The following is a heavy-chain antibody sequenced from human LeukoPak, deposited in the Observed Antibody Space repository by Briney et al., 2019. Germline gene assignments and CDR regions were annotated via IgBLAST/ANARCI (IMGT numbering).Heavy chain of an antibody. CDR1: GFTFSSCW. CDR3: ARDLPDSYGPEGNWYFDL. CDR2: INSDGSST. V-gene: IGHV3-74*01. D-gene: IGHD5-18*01. Sequence: PGGSLRLSCAASGFTFSSCWMHWVRQAPGKGLVWVSRINSDGSSTSYADSVKGRFTISRDNAKNTLYLQMNSLRAEDTAVYYCARDLPDSYGPEGNWYFDLWGRGTLVTVSS. J-gene: IGHJ2*01.